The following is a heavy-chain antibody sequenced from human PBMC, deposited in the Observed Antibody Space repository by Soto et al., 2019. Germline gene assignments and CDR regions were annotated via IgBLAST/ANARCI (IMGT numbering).Heavy chain of an antibody. CDR2: ISDSSRTI. D-gene: IGHD3-3*01. J-gene: IGHJ4*02. V-gene: IGHV3-48*02. CDR1: RFTFSSYS. CDR3: ARSVITIFGVAGNDY. Sequence: EMQLVESGGGLVQPGGSLRLSCAASRFTFSSYSMNWVRQAPGKGLEWVSFISDSSRTIYYADSVKGRFTISRDNAKNSLYLQMNSLRDEDTAVYYCARSVITIFGVAGNDYWGQGTLVTVSS.